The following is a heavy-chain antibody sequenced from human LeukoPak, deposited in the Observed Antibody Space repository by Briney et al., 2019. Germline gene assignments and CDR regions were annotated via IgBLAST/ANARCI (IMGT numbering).Heavy chain of an antibody. CDR3: ARQTKRFYGSGRWASTVFDY. CDR1: GGSITSTDHY. V-gene: IGHV4-39*01. Sequence: PSETLSLTCSVSGGSITSTDHYWGWIRQPPGKGLEWVGTIYNGATIYYNPSLRSRVSLSADTSKNQFSLKLNSVTAADTAVYYCARQTKRFYGSGRWASTVFDYWGQGTLVTVSS. J-gene: IGHJ4*02. CDR2: IYNGATI. D-gene: IGHD3-10*01.